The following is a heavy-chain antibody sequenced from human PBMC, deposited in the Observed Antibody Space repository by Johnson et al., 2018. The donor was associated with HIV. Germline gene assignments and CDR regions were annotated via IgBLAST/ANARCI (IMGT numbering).Heavy chain of an antibody. D-gene: IGHD6-13*01. J-gene: IGHJ3*02. CDR3: AKGRYSSSWYLAGAFDI. CDR2: ISCSGGST. V-gene: IGHV3-23*04. Sequence: VQLVESGGGFIQPGGSRRLSCAASGFTFSNYAMSWVRQAPGKGLEWVSVISCSGGSTYYADSVKGRFTISRDNSKNTLFLQMNSLRAEYTAVYHCAKGRYSSSWYLAGAFDIWGQGTMVTVSS. CDR1: GFTFSNYA.